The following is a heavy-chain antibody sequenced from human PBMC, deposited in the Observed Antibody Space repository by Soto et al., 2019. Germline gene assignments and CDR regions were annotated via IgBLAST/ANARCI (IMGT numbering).Heavy chain of an antibody. CDR2: INHSGST. Sequence: GNLALTCAVSGGSFSGYYWSWIPQPPGKGLEWIGEINHSGSTNYNPSLKSRVTISVDTSKNQFSLKLSSVTAADTAVYYCARARYSGLDYWGQGTLVTVSS. CDR3: ARARYSGLDY. CDR1: GGSFSGYY. V-gene: IGHV4-34*01. J-gene: IGHJ4*02. D-gene: IGHD5-12*01.